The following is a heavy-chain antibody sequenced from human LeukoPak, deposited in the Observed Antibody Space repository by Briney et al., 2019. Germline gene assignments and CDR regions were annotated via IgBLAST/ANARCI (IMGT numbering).Heavy chain of an antibody. D-gene: IGHD6-19*01. Sequence: GALRLSCAASGFSFSSYAMSWVRQAPGKGLEWVSAIGGSGGSTYHADSVKGRFTISRDNSKNTLDLQMSILRAEDTAVYYCAKLTGRIAGAYFDYWGQGTLVTVSS. J-gene: IGHJ4*02. CDR3: AKLTGRIAGAYFDY. CDR1: GFSFSSYA. CDR2: IGGSGGST. V-gene: IGHV3-23*01.